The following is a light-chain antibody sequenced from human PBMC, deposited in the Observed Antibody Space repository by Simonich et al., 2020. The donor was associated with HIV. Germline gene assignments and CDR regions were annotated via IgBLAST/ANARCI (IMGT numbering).Light chain of an antibody. J-gene: IGKJ4*01. CDR1: KSISSY. CDR2: AAS. CDR3: QQANSFPPA. V-gene: IGKV1-39*01. Sequence: DIQMTQSPSSLSASVGDRVTITCRTRKSISSYLNWYQQKPGKDPKLMIYAASSLQSGVPSRFSGSGSGTDFTLTISSLQPEDFAIYYCQQANSFPPAFGGGTKVEIK.